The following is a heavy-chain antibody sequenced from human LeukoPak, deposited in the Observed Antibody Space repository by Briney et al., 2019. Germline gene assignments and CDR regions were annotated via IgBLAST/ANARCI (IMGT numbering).Heavy chain of an antibody. D-gene: IGHD3-22*01. CDR2: INAGNGNT. V-gene: IGHV1-3*01. CDR3: ARGWGFESSGLYFDY. CDR1: GGTFSSYA. Sequence: EASVKVSCKASGGTFSSYAISWVRQAPGQRLEWMGWINAGNGNTKYSQKFQGRVTITRDTSASTAYMELSSLRSEDTAVYYCARGWGFESSGLYFDYWGQGTPVTVSS. J-gene: IGHJ4*02.